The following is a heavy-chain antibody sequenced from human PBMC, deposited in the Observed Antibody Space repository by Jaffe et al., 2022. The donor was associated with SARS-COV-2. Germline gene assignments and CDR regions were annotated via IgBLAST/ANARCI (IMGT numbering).Heavy chain of an antibody. J-gene: IGHJ6*02. CDR3: TRSLRNYYFGLDV. CDR1: GFTFSSFG. V-gene: IGHV3-33*01. CDR2: VWYDGSNK. Sequence: QVHLVESGGGVVPPGTSLRLSCAASGFTFSSFGMHWVRQAPGKGLEWLAVVWYDGSNKYYADSVVGRFTISRDNSRNTLFLHMNSLRAEDTAVYYCTRSLRNYYFGLDVWGQGTTVNV. D-gene: IGHD5-12*01.